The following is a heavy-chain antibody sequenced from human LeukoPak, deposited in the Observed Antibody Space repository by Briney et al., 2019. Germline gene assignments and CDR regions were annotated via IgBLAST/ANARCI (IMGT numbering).Heavy chain of an antibody. CDR3: ARDRGRSFGELLGFDY. CDR2: IYYSGST. CDR1: GGSVSSGSYY. V-gene: IGHV4-61*01. Sequence: SETLSLTCTVSGGSVSSGSYYWSWIRQPPGKGLEWIGYIYYSGSTNYNPSLKSRVTISVDTSKNQFSLKLSSVTAADTAVYYCARDRGRSFGELLGFDYWGQGTLVTVSS. J-gene: IGHJ4*02. D-gene: IGHD3-10*01.